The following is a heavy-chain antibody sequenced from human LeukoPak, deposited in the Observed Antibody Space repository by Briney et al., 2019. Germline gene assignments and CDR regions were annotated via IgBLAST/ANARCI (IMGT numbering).Heavy chain of an antibody. CDR1: GFTFSSYA. CDR3: ATSYDFWSGYGIDP. Sequence: GGSLRLSCAASGFTFSSYAMSWVRQAPGKGLEWVSAISGSGGSTYYADSVKGRFTISRDNSKNTLYLQMNSLRAEDTAVYYCATSYDFWSGYGIDPWGQGTLVTVSS. J-gene: IGHJ5*02. D-gene: IGHD3-3*01. CDR2: ISGSGGST. V-gene: IGHV3-23*01.